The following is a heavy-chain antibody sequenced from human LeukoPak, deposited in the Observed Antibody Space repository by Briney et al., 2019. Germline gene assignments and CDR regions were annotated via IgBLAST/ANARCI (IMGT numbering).Heavy chain of an antibody. V-gene: IGHV4-4*02. D-gene: IGHD3-22*01. CDR3: ARVLSGSNFDY. CDR2: IFHSGST. J-gene: IGHJ4*02. CDR1: GGSISSSNW. Sequence: PSETLSLTCAVSGGSISSSNWWSWVRHPPEKGLEWIGEIFHSGSTNYNPSLKSRVTISVDKPKNQFSLKLSSVTAADTAVYYCARVLSGSNFDYWGQGTLVTVSS.